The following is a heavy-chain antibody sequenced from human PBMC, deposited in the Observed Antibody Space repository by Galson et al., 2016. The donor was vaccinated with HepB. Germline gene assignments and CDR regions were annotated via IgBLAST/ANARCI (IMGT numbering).Heavy chain of an antibody. Sequence: SLRLSCAASGFSFDDYAMSWVRQAPGKGLEWVASLSGMGGSPHYLDTVKGRFTISRVNSKNTLYFQMKILRAEDTAVYYCVKCREKDFWSGYFGSIDDWGQGTTVTGSS. V-gene: IGHV3-23*01. D-gene: IGHD3-3*01. CDR3: VKCREKDFWSGYFGSIDD. CDR2: LSGMGGSP. J-gene: IGHJ6*02. CDR1: GFSFDDYA.